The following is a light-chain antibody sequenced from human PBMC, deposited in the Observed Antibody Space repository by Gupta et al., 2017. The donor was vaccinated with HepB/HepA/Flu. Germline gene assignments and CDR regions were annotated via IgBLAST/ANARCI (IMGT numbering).Light chain of an antibody. CDR2: GAS. J-gene: IGKJ2*01. CDR3: HQYGFGRDT. CDR1: QSVTSNF. V-gene: IGKV3-20*01. Sequence: LSLSPGDRATLSCRAGQSVTSNFLAWYQQRPGEAPRLLIYGASTRATGIPDRFSGSGSGTDFTLTISRLEPEDFVMYYCHQYGFGRDTFGQGTKLEIK.